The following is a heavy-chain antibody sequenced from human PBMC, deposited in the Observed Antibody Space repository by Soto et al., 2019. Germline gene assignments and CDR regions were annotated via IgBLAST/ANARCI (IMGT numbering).Heavy chain of an antibody. CDR3: ARGRRDQLLRSRGHWFDP. Sequence: KTSETLSLTCTVSGGSISSYYWSWIRQPAGKGLEWIGRIYTSGSTNYNPSLKSRVTMSVDTSKNQFSLKLSSVTAADTAVYYCARGRRDQLLRSRGHWFDPWGQGTLVTVSS. J-gene: IGHJ5*02. CDR1: GGSISSYY. V-gene: IGHV4-4*07. CDR2: IYTSGST. D-gene: IGHD2-2*01.